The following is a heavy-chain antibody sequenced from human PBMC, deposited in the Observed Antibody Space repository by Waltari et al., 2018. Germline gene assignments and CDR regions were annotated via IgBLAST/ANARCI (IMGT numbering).Heavy chain of an antibody. D-gene: IGHD3-22*01. V-gene: IGHV1-2*02. CDR3: ARDRINYYDSHWFDP. CDR1: GYTFTGYY. J-gene: IGHJ5*02. CDR2: INPNRGGT. Sequence: QVQLVQSGAEVKKPGASVKVSCKASGYTFTGYYMHWVRQAPGQGLEWMGWINPNRGGTDYAQKFQGRVTRTRDTSISTAYMELGRLRSDDTAVYYCARDRINYYDSHWFDPWGQGTLVTVSS.